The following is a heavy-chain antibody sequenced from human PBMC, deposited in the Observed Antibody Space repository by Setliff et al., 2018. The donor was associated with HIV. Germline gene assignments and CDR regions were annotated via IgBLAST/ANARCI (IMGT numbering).Heavy chain of an antibody. CDR2: IRNKASSFTT. D-gene: IGHD2-15*01. CDR3: ARVSAGSGDAFDI. Sequence: GGSLRLSCAASGFIFSDHYMDWVRQAPGKGLEWVGRIRNKASSFTTEYATSVKGRFTISRDDSKNSVYLQMNSLKTEDTAVYYCARVSAGSGDAFDIWGQGTMVTVSS. V-gene: IGHV3-72*01. J-gene: IGHJ3*02. CDR1: GFIFSDHY.